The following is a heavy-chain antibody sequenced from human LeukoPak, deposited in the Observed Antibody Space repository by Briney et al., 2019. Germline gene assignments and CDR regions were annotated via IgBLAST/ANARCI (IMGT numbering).Heavy chain of an antibody. D-gene: IGHD3-10*01. CDR1: GFTFCSFS. CDR3: ARDSYGSGSYYRIDY. CDR2: ISSSSSTI. J-gene: IGHJ4*02. Sequence: GGSLRLSCAASGFTFCSFSMNWVRQAPGKGLEWVSYISSSSSTIYYADSVKGRFTISRDNAKNSLYLQMNSLRAEDTAVYYCARDSYGSGSYYRIDYWGQGTLVTVSS. V-gene: IGHV3-48*04.